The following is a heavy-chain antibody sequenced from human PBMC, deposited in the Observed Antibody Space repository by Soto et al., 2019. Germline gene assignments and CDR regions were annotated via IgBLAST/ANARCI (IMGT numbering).Heavy chain of an antibody. V-gene: IGHV6-1*01. CDR1: GYSVSSNSAA. CDR2: TYYRSKWYN. J-gene: IGHJ4*02. CDR3: ARESEDLTSNFDY. Sequence: SQTLSLTCAISGYSVSSNSAAWNWIRQSPSGGLEWLGRTYYRSKWYNDYAVSVKSRITINPDTSKNQFSLQLNSVTPEDTAVYYCARESEDLTSNFDYWGQGTLVTVSS.